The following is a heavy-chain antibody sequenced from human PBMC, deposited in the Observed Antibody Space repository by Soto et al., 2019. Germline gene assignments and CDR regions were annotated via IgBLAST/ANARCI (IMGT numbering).Heavy chain of an antibody. CDR3: ARDRGRRGSGSPCYGY. D-gene: IGHD6-19*01. CDR2: ISSSSSYI. CDR1: VFTFSSYS. Sequence: GGALRLSCAASVFTFSSYSTNWVRQAPGKGLEWVSSISSSSSYIYYADSVKGRVTISRDNAKNSLYLQMNSLRAEDTAVYYCARDRGRRGSGSPCYGYWGQGTLVTVSS. J-gene: IGHJ4*02. V-gene: IGHV3-21*01.